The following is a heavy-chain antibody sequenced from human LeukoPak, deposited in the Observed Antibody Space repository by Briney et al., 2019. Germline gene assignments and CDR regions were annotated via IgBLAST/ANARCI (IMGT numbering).Heavy chain of an antibody. CDR1: GGSISSYY. J-gene: IGHJ3*02. CDR3: ARCLSVFAAAGGCWAFDI. V-gene: IGHV4-4*07. D-gene: IGHD6-13*01. Sequence: SETLSLTCTVSGGSISSYYWSWIRQPAGKGLEWIGRIYTSGSTNYDPSLKSRVTMSVDTSKNQFSLKLSSVTAADTAVYYCARCLSVFAAAGGCWAFDIWGQGTMVTVSS. CDR2: IYTSGST.